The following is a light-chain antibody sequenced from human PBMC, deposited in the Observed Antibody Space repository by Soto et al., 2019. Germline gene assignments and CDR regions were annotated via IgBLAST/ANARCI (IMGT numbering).Light chain of an antibody. CDR2: DVS. CDR1: SSDVGGYNY. CDR3: SSYTSSSTLVV. V-gene: IGLV2-14*01. Sequence: QSVLTQPASVSGSPGQSITISCTGTSSDVGGYNYVSWYQQHPGKAPKLMIYDVSNRPSGVSNRLSDSKSGNTASLTISGLESEDEADYYCSSYTSSSTLVVFGGGTKLTVL. J-gene: IGLJ2*01.